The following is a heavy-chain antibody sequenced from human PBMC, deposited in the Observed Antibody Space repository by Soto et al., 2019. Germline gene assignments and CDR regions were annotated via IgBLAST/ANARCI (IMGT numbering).Heavy chain of an antibody. CDR3: ARQRFPYGMDV. CDR2: IYYSGST. D-gene: IGHD3-3*01. V-gene: IGHV4-30-4*08. Sequence: QVHLQESGPGLVKTSQTLSLTCTVSGGSISSADYYWSWIRQPPGKGLEWIGYIYYSGSTYYNPSLKSRVTISVDTSKNQFSLKLSSVTAADTAVYYCARQRFPYGMDVWGQGTTVTVSS. CDR1: GGSISSADYY. J-gene: IGHJ6*02.